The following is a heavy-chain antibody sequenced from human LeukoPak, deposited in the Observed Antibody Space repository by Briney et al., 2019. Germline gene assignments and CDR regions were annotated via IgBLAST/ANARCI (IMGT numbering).Heavy chain of an antibody. CDR1: GFTFSSYA. D-gene: IGHD1-26*01. CDR2: INHSGST. J-gene: IGHJ4*02. Sequence: GSLRLSCAASGFTFSSYAMSWIRQPPGKGLEWIGEINHSGSTNYNPSLKSRVTISVDTSKNQFSLKLSSVTAADTAVYYCARGLPLLVGYDYWGQGTLVTVSS. CDR3: ARGLPLLVGYDY. V-gene: IGHV4-34*01.